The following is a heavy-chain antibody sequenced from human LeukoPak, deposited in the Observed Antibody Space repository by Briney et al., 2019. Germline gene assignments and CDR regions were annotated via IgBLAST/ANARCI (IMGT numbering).Heavy chain of an antibody. Sequence: GGSLRLSCAASGFTFSSYEMNWVRQAPGKGLEWVSYISSSGSTIYYADSVKGRFTISRDNAKNSLYLQMNSLRAEDTAVYYCARVSSGGYDYYYYYYMDVWGKGTTVTISS. CDR2: ISSSGSTI. V-gene: IGHV3-48*03. J-gene: IGHJ6*03. CDR1: GFTFSSYE. D-gene: IGHD5-12*01. CDR3: ARVSSGGYDYYYYYYMDV.